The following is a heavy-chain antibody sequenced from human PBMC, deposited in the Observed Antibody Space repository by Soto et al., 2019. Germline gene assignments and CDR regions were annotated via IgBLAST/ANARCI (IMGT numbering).Heavy chain of an antibody. CDR3: ARDLIIAAAGYYYYGMDV. Sequence: GASGKVSCKASGYTFTSYGISWGRQAPGQGLEWMGWISAYNGNTNYAQKLQGRGTMTTNTSTTTAYMELRSLRSDDTAVYYCARDLIIAAAGYYYYGMDVWGQGTTVIVSS. J-gene: IGHJ6*02. CDR1: GYTFTSYG. D-gene: IGHD6-13*01. V-gene: IGHV1-18*01. CDR2: ISAYNGNT.